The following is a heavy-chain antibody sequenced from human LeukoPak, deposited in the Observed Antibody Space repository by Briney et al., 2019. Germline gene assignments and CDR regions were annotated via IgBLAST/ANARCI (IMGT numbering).Heavy chain of an antibody. CDR2: IIPILGIA. J-gene: IGHJ4*02. CDR3: AIHSRDGYNVDY. V-gene: IGHV1-69*04. CDR1: RGTFSSYA. D-gene: IGHD5-24*01. Sequence: SVKVSCKASRGTFSSYAISWVRQALGQGLKWMGRIIPILGIANYAQKFQGRVTITADKSTSTAYMELSSLRSEDTAVYYCAIHSRDGYNVDYWGQGTLVTVSS.